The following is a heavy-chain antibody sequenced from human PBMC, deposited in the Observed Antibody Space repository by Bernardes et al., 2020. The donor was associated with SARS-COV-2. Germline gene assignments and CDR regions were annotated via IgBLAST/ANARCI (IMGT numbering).Heavy chain of an antibody. CDR2: IYYSGST. J-gene: IGHJ3*01. Sequence: SETLSLTCTVSGGSISSGGYYWSWIRQHPGKGLEWIGYIYYSGSTYYNPSLKSRVTISVDTSKNQFSLKLSSVTAADTAVYYCARGRLGNTYYYDSSGYRLDPNPFPFDVRGQGTTVTVSS. CDR1: GGSISSGGYY. CDR3: ARGRLGNTYYYDSSGYRLDPNPFPFDV. V-gene: IGHV4-31*03. D-gene: IGHD3-22*01.